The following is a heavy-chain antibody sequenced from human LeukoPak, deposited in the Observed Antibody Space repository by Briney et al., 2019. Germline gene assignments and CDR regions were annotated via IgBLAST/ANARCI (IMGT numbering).Heavy chain of an antibody. V-gene: IGHV1-69*13. Sequence: SVKLLSKASGGTFSSYAISWVRQAPGQGLEWMGGIIPIFGTANYAQKFQGRVTITADESTSTAYMELSSLRSEDTAVYYCARDPGYYYDSNGCYDCWGQGTLVTVSS. J-gene: IGHJ4*02. CDR3: ARDPGYYYDSNGCYDC. CDR1: GGTFSSYA. D-gene: IGHD3-22*01. CDR2: IIPIFGTA.